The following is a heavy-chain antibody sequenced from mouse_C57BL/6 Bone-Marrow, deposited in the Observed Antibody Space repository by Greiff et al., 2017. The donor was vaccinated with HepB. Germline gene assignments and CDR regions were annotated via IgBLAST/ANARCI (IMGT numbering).Heavy chain of an antibody. CDR2: ISSGGSYT. V-gene: IGHV5-6*01. J-gene: IGHJ3*01. CDR1: GFTFSSYG. D-gene: IGHD1-1*01. Sequence: EVKVVESGGDLVKPGGSLKLSCAASGFTFSSYGMSWVRQTPDKRLEWVATISSGGSYTYYPDSVKGRFTISRDNAKNTLYLQMSSLKSEDTAMYYCARHAPIYYYGSSFFFDYWGQGTLVTVSA. CDR3: ARHAPIYYYGSSFFFDY.